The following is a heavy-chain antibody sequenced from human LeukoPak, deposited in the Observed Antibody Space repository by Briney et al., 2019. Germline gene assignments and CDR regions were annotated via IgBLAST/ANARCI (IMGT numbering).Heavy chain of an antibody. CDR1: GGTFSSYA. V-gene: IGHV1-69*01. CDR3: ARDLSDETGGPNWFDP. Sequence: SVTVSCKASGGTFSSYAISWVRQAPGQGLEWMGGIIPIFGTANYAQKFQGRVTITADESTSTAYMELSSLRSEDTAVYYCARDLSDETGGPNWFDPWGQGTLVTVSS. D-gene: IGHD4-23*01. CDR2: IIPIFGTA. J-gene: IGHJ5*02.